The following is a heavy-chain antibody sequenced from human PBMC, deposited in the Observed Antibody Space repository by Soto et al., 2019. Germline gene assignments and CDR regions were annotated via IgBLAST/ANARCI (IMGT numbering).Heavy chain of an antibody. CDR1: GGSISSGGYS. Sequence: QLQLQESGSGLVKPSQTLSLTCAVSGGSISSGGYSWSWIRQPPGKGLEWVGYIYHSGSTYYNPSLESRVSISVDRTKNQFSLKLSSVTAADTAVYYCARVWSPPYYYDSSGYYDYFDYWGQGTLVTVSS. V-gene: IGHV4-30-2*01. CDR3: ARVWSPPYYYDSSGYYDYFDY. D-gene: IGHD3-22*01. CDR2: IYHSGST. J-gene: IGHJ4*02.